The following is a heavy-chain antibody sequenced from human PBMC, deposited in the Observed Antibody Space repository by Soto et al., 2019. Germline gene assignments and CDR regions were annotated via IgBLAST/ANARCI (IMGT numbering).Heavy chain of an antibody. CDR2: IYYSGST. J-gene: IGHJ5*01. CDR3: ARHYSSGSRNWFDS. Sequence: SETLSLTCIVSAGSISSSSYFWGRVPHPRGKGLEWIGSIYYSGSTYYNPSLRRRVTISVDTSKNKISLKLSSVTAADTAVFYCARHYSSGSRNWFDSWGQGTLVTV. D-gene: IGHD6-19*01. CDR1: AGSISSSSYF. V-gene: IGHV4-39*01.